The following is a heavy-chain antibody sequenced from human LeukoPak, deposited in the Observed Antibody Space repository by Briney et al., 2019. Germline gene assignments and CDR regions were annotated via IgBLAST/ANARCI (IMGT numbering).Heavy chain of an antibody. CDR1: GGTFSSYA. J-gene: IGHJ6*02. Sequence: SVKVSCTASGGTFSSYAISWVRQAPGQGLEWMGGIIPIFGTANYAQKFQGRVTITADESTSTAYMELSSLRSEDTAVYYCARDCSGGSCYSSLAYYYYGMDVWGQETTVTVSS. CDR2: IIPIFGTA. D-gene: IGHD2-15*01. V-gene: IGHV1-69*13. CDR3: ARDCSGGSCYSSLAYYYYGMDV.